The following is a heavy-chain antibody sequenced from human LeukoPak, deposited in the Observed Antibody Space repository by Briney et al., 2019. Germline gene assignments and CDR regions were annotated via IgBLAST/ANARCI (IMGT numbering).Heavy chain of an antibody. V-gene: IGHV3-21*01. CDR1: GFTFSSYS. Sequence: PGGSLRLSCAASGFTFSSYSMNWFRQAPGEGLEWVSSISSSSSYIYYADSVKGRFTISRDNAKNSLYLQMNSLRAEDTAVYYCARDRKAAMVRGVDYWGQGTLVTVSS. J-gene: IGHJ4*02. CDR2: ISSSSSYI. CDR3: ARDRKAAMVRGVDY. D-gene: IGHD3-10*01.